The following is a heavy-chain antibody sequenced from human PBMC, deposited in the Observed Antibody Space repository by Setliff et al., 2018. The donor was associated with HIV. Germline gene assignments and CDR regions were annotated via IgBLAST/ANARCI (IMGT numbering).Heavy chain of an antibody. D-gene: IGHD3-22*01. CDR3: AALYYDSSGYYPGAFDI. V-gene: IGHV1-69*06. CDR2: IIPIFGTA. CDR1: GGTLSSYA. Sequence: GASVKVSCKASGGTLSSYAISWVRQAPGQGLEWMGRIIPIFGTANYAQKFQGRVTITADKSTSTAYMELSSLRSEDTAVYYCAALYYDSSGYYPGAFDIWGQGTMVTVSS. J-gene: IGHJ3*02.